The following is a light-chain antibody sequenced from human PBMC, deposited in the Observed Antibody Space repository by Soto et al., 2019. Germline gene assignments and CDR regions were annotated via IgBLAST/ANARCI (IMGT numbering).Light chain of an antibody. CDR2: GAS. J-gene: IGKJ1*01. CDR3: QQYGSSPWT. V-gene: IGKV3-20*01. Sequence: EIVLTQSPGTLYLSPGERATLSCRASQSVSSNYLGWYQQKPGQAPRLLIYGASSRATGIPDRFSGSGSGTDFTLTISRLEGEDFAVFYCQQYGSSPWTFGQGTKVEIK. CDR1: QSVSSNY.